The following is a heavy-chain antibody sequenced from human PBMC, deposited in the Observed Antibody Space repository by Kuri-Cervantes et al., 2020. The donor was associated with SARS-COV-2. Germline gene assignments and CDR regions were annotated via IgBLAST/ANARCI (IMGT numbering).Heavy chain of an antibody. CDR1: GGTFRNYG. J-gene: IGHJ6*02. D-gene: IGHD2-21*01. CDR2: NIPILGPA. CDR3: ARGGVATPYYAMDV. V-gene: IGHV1-69*01. Sequence: VKVSCKASGGTFRNYGFSWVRQAPGQRLEWMGGNIPILGPANYAPRFQGRATITADQSTNIAYVELNSLTSEDTAVYYCARGGVATPYYAMDVWGQGTTVTVSS.